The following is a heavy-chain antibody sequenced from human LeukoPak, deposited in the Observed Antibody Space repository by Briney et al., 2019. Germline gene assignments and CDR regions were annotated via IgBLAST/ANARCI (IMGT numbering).Heavy chain of an antibody. J-gene: IGHJ6*04. CDR1: GFTFSSYW. D-gene: IGHD2-2*01. V-gene: IGHV3-7*03. CDR3: GRDCSSSSCSMDV. CDR2: INQDGSEK. Sequence: GGSLRLSCAASGFTFSSYWMSWARQAAGGGLEWVANINQDGSEKYYVDCVKGRFTISRDNAKNSLYLQMNSLRAEDTAVYYCGRDCSSSSCSMDVWGKGTTVTVSS.